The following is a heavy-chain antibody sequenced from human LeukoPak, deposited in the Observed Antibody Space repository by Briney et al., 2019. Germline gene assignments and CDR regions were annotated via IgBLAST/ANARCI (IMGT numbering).Heavy chain of an antibody. V-gene: IGHV4-59*01. Sequence: SETLSLTCTVPGGSISSYYWSWIRQSPEKGLEWIGYIYNSGSTNYNPSLKSRVTISVDTSKNQFSLKLSSVTAADTAVYYCARVAGRYDDDYWGQGTLVTVSS. D-gene: IGHD3-10*01. CDR1: GGSISSYY. CDR3: ARVAGRYDDDY. J-gene: IGHJ4*02. CDR2: IYNSGST.